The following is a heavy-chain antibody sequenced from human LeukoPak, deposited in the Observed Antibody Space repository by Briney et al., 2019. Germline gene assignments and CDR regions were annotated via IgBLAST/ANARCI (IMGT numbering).Heavy chain of an antibody. D-gene: IGHD6-13*01. CDR3: ARDPVKRGIAAAGNYFDY. CDR2: IWYDGSNK. Sequence: GGSLRLSCAASGFTFSSYGMHWVRQAPGKGLEWVAVIWYDGSNKYYADSVKGRFTISRGNSKDTLYLQMNSLRAEDTAVYYCARDPVKRGIAAAGNYFDYWGQGTLVTVSS. CDR1: GFTFSSYG. V-gene: IGHV3-33*01. J-gene: IGHJ4*02.